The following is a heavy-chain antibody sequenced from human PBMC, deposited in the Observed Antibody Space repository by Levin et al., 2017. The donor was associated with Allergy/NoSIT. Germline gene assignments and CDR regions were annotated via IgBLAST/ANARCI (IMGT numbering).Heavy chain of an antibody. Sequence: PGGSLRLSCVVPVFTFKNTWLNWVRQAPGKGLEWVGRIGTKTQGGTIDYAPPVEGRFSITRDDSKNTVFLQMNGPRIEVTAGYRCTTGAVYFDSWGQGTLVTVSP. CDR2: IGTKTQGGTI. J-gene: IGHJ4*02. V-gene: IGHV3-15*04. CDR1: VFTFKNTW. CDR3: TTGAVYFDS.